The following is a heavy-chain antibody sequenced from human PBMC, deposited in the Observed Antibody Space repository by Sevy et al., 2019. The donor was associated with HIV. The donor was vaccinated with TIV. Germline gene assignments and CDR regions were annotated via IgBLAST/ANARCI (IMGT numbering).Heavy chain of an antibody. CDR3: TTQWF. CDR2: TKSKTDGGTT. J-gene: IGHJ4*02. CDR1: GITFSNTW. Sequence: GGSLRLSCAGSGITFSNTWMSWVRQAPGKGLEWIGRTKSKTDGGTTDYAAPVKGRFSISRDDSKNTLYLQMYSLKTEDTAVYYCTTQWFWGQGTLVTVSS. V-gene: IGHV3-15*01. D-gene: IGHD3-22*01.